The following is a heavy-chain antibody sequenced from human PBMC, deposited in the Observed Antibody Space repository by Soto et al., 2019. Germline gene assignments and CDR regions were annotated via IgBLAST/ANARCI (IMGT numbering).Heavy chain of an antibody. CDR3: AHRPYGYKYYFNY. CDR1: GFSLSTRGVG. J-gene: IGHJ4*02. V-gene: IGHV2-5*02. Sequence: QITLKESGPTLVKPTQILTLTCTFSGFSLSTRGVGVGWIRQPPGKALEWLALVYWDDDIWYSPSLKSSLTTTKDTSKTQVVLTMPNMDPVDTATYYCAHRPYGYKYYFNYWGQGTLVTVSS. CDR2: VYWDDDI. D-gene: IGHD5-18*01.